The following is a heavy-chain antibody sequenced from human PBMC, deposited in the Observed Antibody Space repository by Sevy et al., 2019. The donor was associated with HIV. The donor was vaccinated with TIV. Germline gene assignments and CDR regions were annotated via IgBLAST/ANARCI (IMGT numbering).Heavy chain of an antibody. V-gene: IGHV3-21*01. CDR3: ARVVAYCSGGSCFPGYYYGMDV. Sequence: GESLKISCVASGFTFSSYNMNWVRQAPGKGLEWVSSISSSSNYIYYADSMKGRFTISRDNAKNSLYLQMNSLRAEDTAVYYCARVVAYCSGGSCFPGYYYGMDVWGQGTTVTVSS. D-gene: IGHD2-15*01. J-gene: IGHJ6*02. CDR1: GFTFSSYN. CDR2: ISSSSNYI.